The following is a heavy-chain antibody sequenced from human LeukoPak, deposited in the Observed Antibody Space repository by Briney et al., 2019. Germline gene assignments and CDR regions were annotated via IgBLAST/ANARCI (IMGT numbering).Heavy chain of an antibody. CDR3: AKALPYYYGSGSNPPSFYYYYGMDV. Sequence: HPGGSLRLSCAASGFTFSSYAMSWVRQAPGKGLEWVSAISGSGGSTYYADSVKGRFTISRDNSKNTLYLQMNSLRAEDTAVYYCAKALPYYYGSGSNPPSFYYYYGMDVWGQGTTVTVSS. D-gene: IGHD3-10*01. CDR1: GFTFSSYA. V-gene: IGHV3-23*01. CDR2: ISGSGGST. J-gene: IGHJ6*02.